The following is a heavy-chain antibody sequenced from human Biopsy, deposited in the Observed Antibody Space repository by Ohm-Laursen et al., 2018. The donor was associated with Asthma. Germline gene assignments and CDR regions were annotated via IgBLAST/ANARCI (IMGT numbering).Heavy chain of an antibody. Sequence: SLRLSCAASGFTVSSNGMSWVRQPPGKGLEWVSVIYSGGGTFYADSVKGRVTISRDISKNTLSLQMNSLRAEDTAVYYCARAYGRNFFSGAFDIWGQGTMVTVSS. CDR2: IYSGGGT. J-gene: IGHJ3*02. CDR1: GFTVSSNG. CDR3: ARAYGRNFFSGAFDI. D-gene: IGHD4-23*01. V-gene: IGHV3-53*01.